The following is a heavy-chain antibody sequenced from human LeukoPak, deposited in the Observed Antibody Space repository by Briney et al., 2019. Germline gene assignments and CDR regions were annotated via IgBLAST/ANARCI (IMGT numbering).Heavy chain of an antibody. CDR2: ISYDGSNK. D-gene: IGHD3-22*01. J-gene: IGHJ4*02. Sequence: PGGSLRLSCAASGFTFSSYGIHWVRQAPGKGLEWVAVISYDGSNKYYADSVRGRFTISRDNSKNTLYLQMNSLRAEDTAVYYCAKDPGYYDSSGFISPSFDYWGQGTLVTVSS. CDR1: GFTFSSYG. V-gene: IGHV3-30*18. CDR3: AKDPGYYDSSGFISPSFDY.